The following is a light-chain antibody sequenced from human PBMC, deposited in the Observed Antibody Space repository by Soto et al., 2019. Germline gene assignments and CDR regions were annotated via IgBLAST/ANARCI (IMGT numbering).Light chain of an antibody. Sequence: VSTQFPATISLYPVAIASLSGGSRQSGSSSYLAWYQQKPGLAPRLLIYDASSRATGIPDRFSGSGSGTDFTLTISRLEPEDFAVYYCQKYGSSPITFGQGTRREN. CDR2: DAS. CDR3: QKYGSSPIT. V-gene: IGKV3D-20*01. CDR1: QSGSSSY. J-gene: IGKJ5*01.